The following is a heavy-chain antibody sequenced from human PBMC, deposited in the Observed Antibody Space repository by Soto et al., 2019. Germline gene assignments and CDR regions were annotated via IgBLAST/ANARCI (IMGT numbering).Heavy chain of an antibody. CDR3: ARDYDSNYWFDP. CDR2: ISGSGGST. V-gene: IGHV3-23*01. D-gene: IGHD4-4*01. CDR1: GFTFSSYA. Sequence: RLSCAASGFTFSSYAMSWVRQAPGKGLEWVSAISGSGGSTYYADSVKGRFTISRDNSKNPLYLQMNSLRAEDTAVYYGARDYDSNYWFDPWGQGPPVTVSS. J-gene: IGHJ5*02.